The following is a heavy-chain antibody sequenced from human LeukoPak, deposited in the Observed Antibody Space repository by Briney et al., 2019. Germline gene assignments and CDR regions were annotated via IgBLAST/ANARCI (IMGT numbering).Heavy chain of an antibody. CDR1: GGSFSYY. CDR3: ARGRRDIVVIGQTSIRAFDI. J-gene: IGHJ3*02. V-gene: IGHV4-34*01. Sequence: PSETLSLTCAVYGGSFSYYWNWIRQAPGKGLEWIGEINRRGSTNYNPSLMSRVTMSVAMSKNQFSLKLSSVTAADTAVYYCARGRRDIVVIGQTSIRAFDIWGQGTMVTASS. D-gene: IGHD2-15*01. CDR2: INRRGST.